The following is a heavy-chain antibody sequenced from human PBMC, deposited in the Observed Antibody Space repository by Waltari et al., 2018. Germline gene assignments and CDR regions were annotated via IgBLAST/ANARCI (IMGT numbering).Heavy chain of an antibody. V-gene: IGHV4-34*01. CDR2: INHSGST. CDR3: ARGLDIVVVPAARYNWFDP. CDR1: GGSFSGYY. D-gene: IGHD2-2*01. Sequence: QVQLQQWGAGLLKPSETLSLTCAVYGGSFSGYYWSWIRQPPGKGLEWIGEINHSGSTNYNPSLKSLVTISVDTSKNQFSLKLSSVTAADTAVYYCARGLDIVVVPAARYNWFDPWGQGTLVTVSS. J-gene: IGHJ5*02.